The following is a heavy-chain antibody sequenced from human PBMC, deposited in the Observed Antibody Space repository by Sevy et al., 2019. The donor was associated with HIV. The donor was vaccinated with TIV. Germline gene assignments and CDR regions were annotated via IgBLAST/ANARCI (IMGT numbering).Heavy chain of an antibody. Sequence: GSLRLSCAASGFTFSSYAMSWVRQAPGKGLEWVSGLSGSGGSTNYADSVKGRFTISRDNSKKTLYLQMNSLRAEDTAVYYCAKDRVWELGDAFDIWGQGTMVTVSS. CDR2: LSGSGGST. J-gene: IGHJ3*02. CDR1: GFTFSSYA. CDR3: AKDRVWELGDAFDI. V-gene: IGHV3-23*01. D-gene: IGHD3-10*01.